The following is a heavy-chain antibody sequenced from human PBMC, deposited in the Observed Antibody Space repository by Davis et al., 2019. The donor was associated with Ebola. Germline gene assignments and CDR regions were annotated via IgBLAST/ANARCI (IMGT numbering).Heavy chain of an antibody. J-gene: IGHJ5*02. CDR3: ARQLYNRSSADWFDP. V-gene: IGHV4-59*05. Sequence: GSLRLSCAASGFTFSDYYMSWIRQAPGKGLEWIGSIYYSGKTYYNSSLKSRITISVDTSKNQFSLKLSSVTAADTAVYYCARQLYNRSSADWFDPWGQGTLVIVSS. CDR1: GFTFSDYY. CDR2: IYYSGKT. D-gene: IGHD6-6*01.